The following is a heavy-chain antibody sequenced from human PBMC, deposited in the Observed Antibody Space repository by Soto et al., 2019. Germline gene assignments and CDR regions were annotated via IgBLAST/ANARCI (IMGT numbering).Heavy chain of an antibody. CDR2: IYLGDSDT. CDR1: GYTFTNYW. CDR3: ARGAVPHDSYYGMDV. V-gene: IGHV5-51*01. Sequence: PGESLKISCKGSGYTFTNYWIGWARQMPGKGLEWMGIIYLGDSDTRYSPSFEGQVTISADKSITTAYLQWSSLKASDTAMYYCARGAVPHDSYYGMDVWGQGTTVTVSS. D-gene: IGHD1-26*01. J-gene: IGHJ6*02.